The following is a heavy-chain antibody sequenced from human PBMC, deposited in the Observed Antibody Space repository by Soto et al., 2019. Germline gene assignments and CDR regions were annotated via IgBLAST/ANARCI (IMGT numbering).Heavy chain of an antibody. D-gene: IGHD5-12*01. Sequence: EVQLLESGGGLVQPGGSLRLSCAASGFTFSSYAMSWVRQAPGKGLEWVSAISGSGGSTNYADSVKGRFTISRDNSKNTLYLQMNSLRAEDTAVYYCAKDQRVIGYTYDGNYNCFDPWGQGTLVTVSS. V-gene: IGHV3-23*01. CDR3: AKDQRVIGYTYDGNYNCFDP. J-gene: IGHJ5*02. CDR1: GFTFSSYA. CDR2: ISGSGGST.